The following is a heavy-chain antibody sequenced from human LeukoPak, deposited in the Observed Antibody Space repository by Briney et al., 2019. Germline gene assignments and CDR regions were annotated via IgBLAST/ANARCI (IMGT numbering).Heavy chain of an antibody. D-gene: IGHD3-22*01. CDR3: ARLASYDSSGYSPLLDY. CDR2: IYYSGST. V-gene: IGHV4-59*08. J-gene: IGHJ4*02. Sequence: PSETLSLTCTVSGGSISSYYWSWIRQPPGKGLEWIGYIYYSGSTNYNPSLKSRVTISVDTSKNQFSLKLSSVTAADTAVYYCARLASYDSSGYSPLLDYWGQGALVTVSS. CDR1: GGSISSYY.